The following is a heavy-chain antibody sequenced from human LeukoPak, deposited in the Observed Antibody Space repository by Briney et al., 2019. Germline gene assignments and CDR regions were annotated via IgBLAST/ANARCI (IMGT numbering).Heavy chain of an antibody. D-gene: IGHD2-21*02. CDR1: GFTFSDYF. V-gene: IGHV3-11*01. J-gene: IGHJ5*02. CDR2: ISHSGAST. Sequence: GGSLRLSCAASGFTFSDYFMSWIRQAPGKGLEWVAYISHSGASTYYAGSLKGRFAISRDNDNNSMYLQMNSLRAEDTAMYFCARDRCSGGACYSVGWFDPWGQGTQVIVSS. CDR3: ARDRCSGGACYSVGWFDP.